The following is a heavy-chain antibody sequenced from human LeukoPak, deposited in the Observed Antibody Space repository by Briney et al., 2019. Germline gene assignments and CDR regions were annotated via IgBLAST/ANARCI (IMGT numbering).Heavy chain of an antibody. D-gene: IGHD3-3*01. CDR3: AGYDFWSGYLKY. CDR2: IYTSGST. Sequence: SETLSLTCTVSGGSISSGSYYWSWIRQPAGKGLEWIGRIYTSGSTNYSPSLKSRVTISVDTSKNQFSLKLSSVTAADTAVYYCAGYDFWSGYLKYWGQGTLVTVSS. CDR1: GGSISSGSYY. V-gene: IGHV4-61*02. J-gene: IGHJ4*02.